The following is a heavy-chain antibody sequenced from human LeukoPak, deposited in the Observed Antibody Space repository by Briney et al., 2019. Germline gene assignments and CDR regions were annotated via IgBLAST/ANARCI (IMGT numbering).Heavy chain of an antibody. CDR3: ARGYALLWFGELLGNNWFDP. J-gene: IGHJ5*02. Sequence: SETLSLTCAVSGYSINSGYYWGWIRQPPGKGLEWIGSIDHSGSTYYNPSLKSRVTISIDTSKNHFSLKLSSVTAADTAVYYCARGYALLWFGELLGNNWFDPWGQGTLVTVSS. CDR1: GYSINSGYY. CDR2: IDHSGST. V-gene: IGHV4-38-2*01. D-gene: IGHD3-10*01.